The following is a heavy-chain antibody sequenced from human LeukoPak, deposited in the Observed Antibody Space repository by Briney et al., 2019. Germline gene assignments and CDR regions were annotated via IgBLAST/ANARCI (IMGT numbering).Heavy chain of an antibody. Sequence: SQTLSLTCTVSGGSISSGGYYWSWIRQHPGKGLEWIGYIYYSGSTYYNPSLKSRVTISVDTSKNQFSLKLSSVTAADTAVYYCARVSRMVRGVEPYFDYWGQGTLVTVSS. D-gene: IGHD3-10*01. J-gene: IGHJ4*02. CDR2: IYYSGST. CDR1: GGSISSGGYY. CDR3: ARVSRMVRGVEPYFDY. V-gene: IGHV4-31*03.